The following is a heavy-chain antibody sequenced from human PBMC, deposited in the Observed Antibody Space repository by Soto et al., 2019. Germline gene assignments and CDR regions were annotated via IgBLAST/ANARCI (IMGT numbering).Heavy chain of an antibody. CDR1: GFTLSGYA. V-gene: IGHV3-64*01. J-gene: IGHJ6*03. CDR2: IRSNGVGT. CDR3: ARRARPDFYYMDV. D-gene: IGHD6-6*01. Sequence: EVQLAESGGALAQPGGSLRLSCAASGFTLSGYAMDWVRQAPGKGVEYVSGIRSNGVGTYYPNPVQGRFTISRDNSKNTVYLQMGSLRPEDMAVYYCARRARPDFYYMDVWGKGTTVTVSS.